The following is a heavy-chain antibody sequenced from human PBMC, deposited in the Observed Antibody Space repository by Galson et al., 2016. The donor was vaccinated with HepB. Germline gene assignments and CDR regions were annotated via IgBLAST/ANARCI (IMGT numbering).Heavy chain of an antibody. V-gene: IGHV1-2*02. J-gene: IGHJ4*02. CDR3: ARVTDNYYDAS. Sequence: SVKVSCKASGYTFTDYYMHWVRQAPGQGLEWMGWINPNSGGTDYAQKFQGRVTMNRDTSISTAYMELSRLRSDDTAVYYCARVTDNYYDASWGQGTLITVSS. CDR1: GYTFTDYY. D-gene: IGHD3-22*01. CDR2: INPNSGGT.